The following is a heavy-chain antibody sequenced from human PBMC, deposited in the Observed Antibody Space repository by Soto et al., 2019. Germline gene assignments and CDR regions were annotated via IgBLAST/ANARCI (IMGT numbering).Heavy chain of an antibody. CDR3: AKAACSSSSCALHS. J-gene: IGHJ4*02. CDR2: VSGGGDIT. D-gene: IGHD2-2*01. CDR1: GFTFTTFT. Sequence: EVQLLESGGGLVQPGGSLRLSCAASGFTFTTFTMSWVRQAPGKGLEWVLSVSGGGDITYYADSVKGRFTISRDNSKNTLFLQMNSLIAEDTAVYYCAKAACSSSSCALHSWGQGTLVTVSS. V-gene: IGHV3-23*01.